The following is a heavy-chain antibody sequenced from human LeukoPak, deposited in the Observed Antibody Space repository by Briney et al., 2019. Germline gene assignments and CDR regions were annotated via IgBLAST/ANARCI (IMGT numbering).Heavy chain of an antibody. D-gene: IGHD1-26*01. CDR3: ASLWELIGS. V-gene: IGHV3-69-1*02. J-gene: IGHJ4*02. CDR2: VIDGKTI. Sequence: PVQPLDSPSVVIDGKTIHYADSVKGRFSISRDNVKNSVYLQMNSLRVEDTAIYYCASLWELIGSWGQGTLVTVSS.